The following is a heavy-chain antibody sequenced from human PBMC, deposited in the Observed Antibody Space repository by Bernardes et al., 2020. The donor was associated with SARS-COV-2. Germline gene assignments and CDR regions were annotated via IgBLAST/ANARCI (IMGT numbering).Heavy chain of an antibody. CDR3: TRGPTNKGALDS. V-gene: IGHV1-8*01. CDR1: GYTFNTHD. CDR2: VNPDSGNT. J-gene: IGHJ4*02. D-gene: IGHD2-8*01. Sequence: ASVKVSCKTSGYTFNTHDINWVRQATGQGLEWMGWVNPDSGNTGYAQKFQGRVTMTRDTSTNTAYMELTSLTSEDTAVYYCTRGPTNKGALDSWGQGTPVTFSS.